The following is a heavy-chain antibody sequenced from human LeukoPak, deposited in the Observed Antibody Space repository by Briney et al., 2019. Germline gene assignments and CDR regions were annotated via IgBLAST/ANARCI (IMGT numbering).Heavy chain of an antibody. D-gene: IGHD1-1*01. V-gene: IGHV3-23*01. Sequence: GGSLRLSCAISGFIFNTNCMNWVRQSPGKGLEWLATIAGGDEGTYYADSVKGRFAISRDNSKNTVFLHMNSLRVEDTAVYYCARGVYWSLDYWGQGTPVTVSS. CDR1: GFIFNTNC. J-gene: IGHJ4*02. CDR3: ARGVYWSLDY. CDR2: IAGGDEGT.